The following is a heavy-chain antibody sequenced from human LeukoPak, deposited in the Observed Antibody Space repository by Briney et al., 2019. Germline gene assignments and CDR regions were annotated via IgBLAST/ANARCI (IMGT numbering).Heavy chain of an antibody. J-gene: IGHJ6*03. CDR2: ISGSGGST. CDR3: AKQPYCSSTSCYSPDYYYYYMDV. CDR1: GFTFSSYA. D-gene: IGHD2-2*02. Sequence: GGSLRLSCAASGFTFSSYAMSWVRQAPGKGLEWVSAISGSGGSTYYADSVKGRFTISRDNSKNTLYLQMNSLRAEDTAVYYCAKQPYCSSTSCYSPDYYYYYMDVWGKGTTVTVSS. V-gene: IGHV3-23*01.